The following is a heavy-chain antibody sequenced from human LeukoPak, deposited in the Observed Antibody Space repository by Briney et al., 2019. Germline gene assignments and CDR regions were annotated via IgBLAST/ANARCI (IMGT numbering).Heavy chain of an antibody. J-gene: IGHJ6*03. CDR3: ARDAGSYVSYMDV. CDR2: IYYSGGT. V-gene: IGHV4-59*12. CDR1: GGSISSYY. D-gene: IGHD1-26*01. Sequence: SETLSLTCTVSGGSISSYYWSWIRQPPGKGLEWIGYIYYSGGTNYNPSLKSRVTISVDTSKSHFSLRLTSVTAADTAIYYCARDAGSYVSYMDVWGKGTAVTVSS.